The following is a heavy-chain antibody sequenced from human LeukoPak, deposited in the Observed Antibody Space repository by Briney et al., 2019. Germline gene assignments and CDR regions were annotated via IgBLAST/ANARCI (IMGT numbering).Heavy chain of an antibody. CDR2: LSGSGSKT. Sequence: PGGSLTLSCEASRFTLTNYPMSWVRQAPGKGLEWVSGLSGSGSKTYYADSVKGRFTVSRHNYKNTLNPQMNSLRGEDTAVYYCAKYGSGWALYYYYYMDVWGKGTTVTVSS. CDR3: AKYGSGWALYYYYYMDV. V-gene: IGHV3-23*01. D-gene: IGHD6-19*01. J-gene: IGHJ6*03. CDR1: RFTLTNYP.